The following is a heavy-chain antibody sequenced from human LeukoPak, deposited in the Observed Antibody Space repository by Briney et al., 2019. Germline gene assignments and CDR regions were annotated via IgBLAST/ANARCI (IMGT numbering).Heavy chain of an antibody. V-gene: IGHV4-34*01. Sequence: SETLSLTCAVYGESLNSYYWSWIRQAPGKGLEWIGEFRQSGGTNYNPSLKSRVTISVDTSKNQFSLKLSSVTAADTAVYYCARRVADWFDPWGQGTLVTVSS. CDR3: ARRVADWFDP. CDR2: FRQSGGT. D-gene: IGHD2-15*01. CDR1: GESLNSYY. J-gene: IGHJ5*02.